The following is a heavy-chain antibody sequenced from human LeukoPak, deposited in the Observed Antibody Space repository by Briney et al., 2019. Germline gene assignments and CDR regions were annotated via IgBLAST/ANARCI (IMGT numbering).Heavy chain of an antibody. CDR1: GFTFSNAW. D-gene: IGHD3-10*01. J-gene: IGHJ4*02. V-gene: IGHV3-15*01. CDR2: IKSTTDRGTT. CDR3: TTGGGISVIRGAH. Sequence: PGGFLRLSCAASGFTFSNAWMSWVRQTPGRGLEWVGRIKSTTDRGTTDYAAPVKGRFTISRDDSRNTLYLQMNSLKSEDTAVYYCTTGGGISVIRGAHWGQGTLVTVSS.